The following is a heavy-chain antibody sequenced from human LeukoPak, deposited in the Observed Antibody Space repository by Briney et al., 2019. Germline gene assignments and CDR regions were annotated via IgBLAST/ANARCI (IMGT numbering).Heavy chain of an antibody. Sequence: SETLSLTCTVSGGYISSSFWTWIRQPPGKGLELIEFTYDGGRGNYKPSLRSRVDISLDTSNNRYSLRLTSVTAADTGVYYCARLWRPHDYDNWFDHWGQGILVTVSS. CDR2: TYDGGRG. CDR3: ARLWRPHDYDNWFDH. J-gene: IGHJ5*02. V-gene: IGHV4-59*13. D-gene: IGHD4-17*01. CDR1: GGYISSSF.